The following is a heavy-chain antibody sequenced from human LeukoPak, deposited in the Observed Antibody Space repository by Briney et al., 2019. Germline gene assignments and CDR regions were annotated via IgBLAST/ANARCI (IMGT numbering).Heavy chain of an antibody. Sequence: GASVKVSCKTSGYTFTGYYMHWVRQAPGQGLEWMGWINPNSGGTNYAQQFQGRVTMTRDTSISTAYMELSRLRSDDTAVYYCARVRPGIAVAGTRWFGPWGQGTLVTVSS. CDR2: INPNSGGT. D-gene: IGHD6-19*01. CDR1: GYTFTGYY. J-gene: IGHJ5*02. V-gene: IGHV1-2*02. CDR3: ARVRPGIAVAGTRWFGP.